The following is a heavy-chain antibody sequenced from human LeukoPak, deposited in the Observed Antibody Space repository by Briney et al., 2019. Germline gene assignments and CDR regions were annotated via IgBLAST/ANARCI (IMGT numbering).Heavy chain of an antibody. J-gene: IGHJ5*02. V-gene: IGHV4-4*02. Sequence: SETLSLTCAVSGGSISSSNWWSWVRQPPGKGLEWIGEIYHGGSTNYNPSLKSRVTISVDKSNNQFSLKLTSVTAADTAVYYCARETYGFDPWGRGTLVTVSS. D-gene: IGHD3-16*01. CDR1: GGSISSSNW. CDR3: ARETYGFDP. CDR2: IYHGGST.